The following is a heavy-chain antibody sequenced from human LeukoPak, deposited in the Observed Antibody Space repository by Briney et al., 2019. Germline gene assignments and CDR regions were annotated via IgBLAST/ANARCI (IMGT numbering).Heavy chain of an antibody. CDR3: TRDYGDYGSLLDY. V-gene: IGHV3-49*04. CDR1: GFTFSDYT. CDR2: IRSKAYGGTT. D-gene: IGHD4-17*01. J-gene: IGHJ4*02. Sequence: PGGSLRLSCTASGFTFSDYTMSWVRQAPGKGLEWVGFIRSKAYGGTTEYAASVKGRFTISRDDSKSIAYLQMNSLKTEDTAVYYCTRDYGDYGSLLDYWGQGTLVTVSS.